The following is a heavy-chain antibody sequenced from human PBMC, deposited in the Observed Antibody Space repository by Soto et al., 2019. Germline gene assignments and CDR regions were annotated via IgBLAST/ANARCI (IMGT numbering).Heavy chain of an antibody. J-gene: IGHJ6*02. CDR1: GFTLSSYW. D-gene: IGHD3-22*01. CDR2: INNSRNNT. CDR3: ARVVVVIPPGYYYAMDV. V-gene: IGHV3-48*02. Sequence: GGSLRLSCVASGFTLSSYWMHWVRQAPGKGLVWVSHINNSRNNTYYADSVKGRFTISRDNGKNSLYLQMNSLRDEDTAVYYCARVVVVIPPGYYYAMDVWGQGTAVTVSS.